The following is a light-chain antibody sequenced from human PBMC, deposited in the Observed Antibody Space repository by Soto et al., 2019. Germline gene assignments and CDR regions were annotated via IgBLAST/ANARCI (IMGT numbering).Light chain of an antibody. CDR3: QQYNNWPPYT. Sequence: EVVMTQSPDTLSVSPGGRATLSCRASQSVSSNLAWYQQKPGQSPRLLIYGASTRATGIPARFSGSGSGTEFTLTISSLQSEVFAVYYCQQYNNWPPYTFGQGTRLEIK. V-gene: IGKV3-15*01. CDR2: GAS. J-gene: IGKJ2*01. CDR1: QSVSSN.